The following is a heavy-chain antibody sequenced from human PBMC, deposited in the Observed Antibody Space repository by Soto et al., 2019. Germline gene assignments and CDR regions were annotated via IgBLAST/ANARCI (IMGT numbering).Heavy chain of an antibody. Sequence: QVQLQESGPGLVKPSETLSLTCTVSGGSISSYYWSWIRQPPGKGLAWIGYIYYSGSTNYNPSLKSRVTISVDTSKNQFSLKLSSVTAADTAVYYCARGRAWYDSSDYFDYWGQGTLVTVSS. CDR1: GGSISSYY. CDR3: ARGRAWYDSSDYFDY. V-gene: IGHV4-59*01. J-gene: IGHJ4*02. D-gene: IGHD3-22*01. CDR2: IYYSGST.